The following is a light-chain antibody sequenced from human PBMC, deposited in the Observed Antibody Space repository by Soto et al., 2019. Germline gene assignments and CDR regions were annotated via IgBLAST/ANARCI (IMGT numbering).Light chain of an antibody. J-gene: IGKJ5*01. V-gene: IGKV3-20*01. CDR3: QQYGTSPIT. Sequence: ESVLTQSPGTLSLPPGERATVSCRASQSFSSSLAWYQQKPGQAPRLLIYGASSRANGIPDRFSGSGSGTDFTLTITRLEPEDFAVYSCQQYGTSPITFGQGTRLEIQ. CDR2: GAS. CDR1: QSFSSS.